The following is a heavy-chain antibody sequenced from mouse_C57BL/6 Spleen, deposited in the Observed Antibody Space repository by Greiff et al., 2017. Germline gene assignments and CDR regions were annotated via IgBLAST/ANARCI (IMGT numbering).Heavy chain of an antibody. V-gene: IGHV5-6*02. CDR1: GFTFSSYG. Sequence: DVKLVESGGDLVKPGGSLKLSCAASGFTFSSYGMSWVRQTPDKRLEWVATISSGGSYTYYPDSVKGRFTISRDNAKNTLYLQMSSLKSEDTAMYYCARQMDSSGYLVWFAYWGQGTLVTVSA. D-gene: IGHD3-2*02. CDR2: ISSGGSYT. J-gene: IGHJ3*01. CDR3: ARQMDSSGYLVWFAY.